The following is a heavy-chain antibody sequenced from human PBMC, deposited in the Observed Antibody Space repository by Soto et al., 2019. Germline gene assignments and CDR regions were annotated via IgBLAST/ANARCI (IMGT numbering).Heavy chain of an antibody. CDR1: GGSFSGYY. D-gene: IGHD2-8*01. Sequence: QVQLQQWGAGLLKPSETLSLTCAVYGGSFSGYYWSWIRQPPGKGLEWIGEINHSGSTNYNPSLKSRVTISVDTSKNQFSLKLSSVTAADTAVYYCASSYCTNGVCYFRSYAFDIWGQGTMVTVSS. V-gene: IGHV4-34*01. CDR2: INHSGST. J-gene: IGHJ3*02. CDR3: ASSYCTNGVCYFRSYAFDI.